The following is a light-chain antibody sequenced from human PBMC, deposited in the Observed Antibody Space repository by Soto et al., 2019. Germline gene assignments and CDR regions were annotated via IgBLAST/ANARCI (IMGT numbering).Light chain of an antibody. CDR2: DVT. V-gene: IGLV2-14*03. Sequence: QSVLTQPASVSGSPGQSITISCTGTSSDVGGYDHVSWYQQHPGKAPTVIIYDVTVRPSGISRRFSGSKSDNTASLAVYGLQPEDEADYYCSSYTNKDTLLFGGGTKLTVL. CDR1: SSDVGGYDH. CDR3: SSYTNKDTLL. J-gene: IGLJ3*02.